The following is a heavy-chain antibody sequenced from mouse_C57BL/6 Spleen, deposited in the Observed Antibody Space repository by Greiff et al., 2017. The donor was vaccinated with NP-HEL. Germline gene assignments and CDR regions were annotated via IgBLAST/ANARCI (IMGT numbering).Heavy chain of an antibody. CDR1: GYTFTSYW. V-gene: IGHV1-52*01. J-gene: IGHJ1*03. Sequence: QVQLQQPGAELVRPGSSVKLSCKASGYTFTSYWMHWVKQRPIQGLEWIGNIDPSDSETHYNQKFKDKATLTVDKSSSTAYMQLSSLTSEDSAVYYGARPLDYYGSSYGYFDVWGTGTTVTVSS. CDR3: ARPLDYYGSSYGYFDV. CDR2: IDPSDSET. D-gene: IGHD1-1*01.